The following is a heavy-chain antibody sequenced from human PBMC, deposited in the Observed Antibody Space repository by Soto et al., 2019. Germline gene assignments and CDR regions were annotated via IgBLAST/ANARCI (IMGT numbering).Heavy chain of an antibody. Sequence: SETLSLTCTVSGGSISSGGYYWSWIRQHPGKGLEWIGYIYYSGSTYYNPSLKSRVTISVDTSKNQFSLKLSSVTAADTAVYYCARCERYCTNGVCYSGAFDIWGQGTMVTVSS. CDR1: GGSISSGGYY. V-gene: IGHV4-31*03. J-gene: IGHJ3*02. CDR3: ARCERYCTNGVCYSGAFDI. D-gene: IGHD2-8*01. CDR2: IYYSGST.